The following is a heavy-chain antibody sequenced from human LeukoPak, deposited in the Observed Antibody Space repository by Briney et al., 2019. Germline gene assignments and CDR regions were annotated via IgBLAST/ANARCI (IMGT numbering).Heavy chain of an antibody. J-gene: IGHJ6*03. CDR1: GFTFSDYN. V-gene: IGHV3-11*01. CDR2: ISKSGSTK. D-gene: IGHD2-15*01. CDR3: ARVLRYCSGGNCYSGGLGYMDV. Sequence: GSLRLSCAASGFTFSDYNMRWIRQAPGKGLEWVSSISKSGSTKYYADSVKGRFTISRDNAKNSLFLQMNSLRAEDTAVYYCARVLRYCSGGNCYSGGLGYMDVWGKGTTVTISS.